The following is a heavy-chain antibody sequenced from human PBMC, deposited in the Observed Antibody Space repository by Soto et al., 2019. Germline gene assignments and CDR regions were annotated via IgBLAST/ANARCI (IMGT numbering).Heavy chain of an antibody. CDR3: AKVGVRLHHQNDFGMVV. CDR1: GFTFSSYG. J-gene: IGHJ6*02. Sequence: GGSLRLSCASSGFTFSSYGMHWVRQAPGKGLEWVAVISYDGSNKYYADSVKGRFTISRDNSKNTLYLQMNILRAEDTAVYYCAKVGVRLHHQNDFGMVVWGEGPTVTVSS. V-gene: IGHV3-30*18. CDR2: ISYDGSNK. D-gene: IGHD3-22*01.